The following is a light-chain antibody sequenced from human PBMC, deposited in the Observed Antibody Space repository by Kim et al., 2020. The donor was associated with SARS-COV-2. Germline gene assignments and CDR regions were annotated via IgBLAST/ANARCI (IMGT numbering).Light chain of an antibody. CDR1: QNINSW. Sequence: ASVGDRVTFTCRASQNINSWLAWYQQKPGKAPKLLIYWASTLESGVPSRFSGSGSGTEYTLTINSLQPDDFGTYYCQQYNTYPVTFGQGTRLEIK. J-gene: IGKJ5*01. CDR2: WAS. CDR3: QQYNTYPVT. V-gene: IGKV1-5*03.